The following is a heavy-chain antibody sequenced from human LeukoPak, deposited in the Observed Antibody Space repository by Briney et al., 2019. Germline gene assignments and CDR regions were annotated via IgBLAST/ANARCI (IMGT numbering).Heavy chain of an antibody. CDR2: IYHSGST. D-gene: IGHD5-24*01. Sequence: SQTLSLTCTVSGGSISSGGYYWSWIRQPPGKGLEWIGYIYHSGSTYYNPSLKSRVTISVDRSKNQFSLKLSSVTAADTAVYYCARVSVRDAYNLAWGQGTLVTVSS. CDR3: ARVSVRDAYNLA. V-gene: IGHV4-30-2*01. CDR1: GGSISSGGYY. J-gene: IGHJ5*02.